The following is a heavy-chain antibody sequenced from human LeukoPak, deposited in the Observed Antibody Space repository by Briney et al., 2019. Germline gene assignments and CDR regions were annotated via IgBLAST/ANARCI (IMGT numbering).Heavy chain of an antibody. D-gene: IGHD3-10*01. Sequence: GGSLRLSCAASGFTFSSYAMHWVRQAPGKGLEWVAVISYDGSNKYYADSVKGRLTISRDNSKNTLYLQMNSLRAEDTAVYYCARSLMGEGFDYWGQGTLVTVSS. CDR1: GFTFSSYA. CDR3: ARSLMGEGFDY. J-gene: IGHJ4*02. V-gene: IGHV3-30*04. CDR2: ISYDGSNK.